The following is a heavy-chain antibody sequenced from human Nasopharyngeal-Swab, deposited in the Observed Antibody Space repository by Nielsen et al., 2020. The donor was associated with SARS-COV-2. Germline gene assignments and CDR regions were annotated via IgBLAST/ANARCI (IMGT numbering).Heavy chain of an antibody. CDR2: INHSGST. CDR3: ARRQGGWLQAVHYFDY. D-gene: IGHD5-24*01. V-gene: IGHV4-34*01. J-gene: IGHJ4*02. Sequence: SETLSLTCAVYGGSFSGYYWSWIRQPPGKGLEWIGEINHSGSTNYNPSLKSRVTISVDTSKNQFSLKLSSVTAADTAVYYCARRQGGWLQAVHYFDYWGQGTLVTVSS. CDR1: GGSFSGYY.